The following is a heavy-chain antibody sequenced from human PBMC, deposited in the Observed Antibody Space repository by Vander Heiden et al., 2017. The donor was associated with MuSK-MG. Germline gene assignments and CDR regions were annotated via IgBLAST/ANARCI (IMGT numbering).Heavy chain of an antibody. Sequence: EVQLLESGGGLVQPGGSLRLSCAASGFTFSSYAMSWVRQAPGKGLEWVSAISGSGGSTYYADSVKGRFTISRDNSKNTLYLQMNSLRAEDTAVYYCAKDDFWSGSDGDWFDPWGQGTLVTDSS. CDR3: AKDDFWSGSDGDWFDP. V-gene: IGHV3-23*01. D-gene: IGHD3-3*01. CDR1: GFTFSSYA. CDR2: ISGSGGST. J-gene: IGHJ5*02.